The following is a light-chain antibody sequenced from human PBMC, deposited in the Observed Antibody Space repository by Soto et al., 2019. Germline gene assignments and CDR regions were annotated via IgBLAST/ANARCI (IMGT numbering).Light chain of an antibody. J-gene: IGLJ1*01. CDR3: CAYGGSSNYV. CDR1: SSDVGIYNY. Sequence: QSALTQPASVSGSPGQSIAISCTGSSSDVGIYNYVSWYQQHPGKVPKLIIYEDNKRPSGLSNHFSGSRSGNTASLTISGLQSEDEADYYCCAYGGSSNYVFGTGTKLTVL. V-gene: IGLV2-23*01. CDR2: EDN.